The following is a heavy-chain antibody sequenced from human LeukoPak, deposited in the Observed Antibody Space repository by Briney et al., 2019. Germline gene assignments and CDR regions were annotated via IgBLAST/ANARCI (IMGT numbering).Heavy chain of an antibody. CDR3: ARDQEPYYYGSNWFDP. CDR2: ISYDGSNK. J-gene: IGHJ5*02. V-gene: IGHV3-30*03. CDR1: GFTFSSYG. Sequence: QPGRSLRLSCAASGFTFSSYGMHWVRQAPGKGLEWVAVISYDGSNKYYADSVKGRFTISRDNSKNTLYLQMNSLRAEDTAVYYCARDQEPYYYGSNWFDPWGQGTLVTVSS. D-gene: IGHD3-10*01.